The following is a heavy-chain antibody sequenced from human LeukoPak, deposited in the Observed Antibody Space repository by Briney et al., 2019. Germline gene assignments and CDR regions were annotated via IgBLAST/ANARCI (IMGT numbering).Heavy chain of an antibody. Sequence: PSETLSLTCTVSGGSMSGFFWTWIRQPPGRKLEWIGSIYYSGSSTKYNPSLKSRVTISVDTSKSQFSLTLNSATAADTAVYYCARTSRHFYGSGTNLTPWPAGMDVWGQGTTVTVSS. J-gene: IGHJ6*02. CDR2: IYYSGSST. CDR1: GGSMSGFF. CDR3: ARTSRHFYGSGTNLTPWPAGMDV. D-gene: IGHD3-10*01. V-gene: IGHV4-59*01.